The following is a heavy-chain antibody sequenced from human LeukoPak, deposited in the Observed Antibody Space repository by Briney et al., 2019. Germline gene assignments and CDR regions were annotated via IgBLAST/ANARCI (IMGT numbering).Heavy chain of an antibody. CDR3: AKGASMFVTGPEY. J-gene: IGHJ4*02. D-gene: IGHD3-10*02. CDR2: ISGSGGST. V-gene: IGHV3-23*01. Sequence: GGSLRLSCAASGFTFSSYAMSWVRQAPGKGLEWVSAISGSGGSTYYADSVKGRFTISRDNSRSTLFLQMNSLRAEDTAVYYCAKGASMFVTGPEYWGQGTLVTVSS. CDR1: GFTFSSYA.